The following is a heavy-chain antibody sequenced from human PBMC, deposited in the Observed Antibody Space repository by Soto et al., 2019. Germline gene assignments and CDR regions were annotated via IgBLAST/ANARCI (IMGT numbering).Heavy chain of an antibody. V-gene: IGHV3-30-3*01. J-gene: IGHJ4*02. CDR2: ISYDGNHE. D-gene: IGHD6-19*01. CDR1: GFIFTTYA. Sequence: QVHLVESGGGVVQPGRSLRLSCAASGFIFTTYAMHWVRQAPGKGLEWVAVISYDGNHEYYADSVRGRFTISRDNSKNTLYLQMDSLRADDTALYYCARSSVAGTWGNYFDYWGQGALVTVSS. CDR3: ARSSVAGTWGNYFDY.